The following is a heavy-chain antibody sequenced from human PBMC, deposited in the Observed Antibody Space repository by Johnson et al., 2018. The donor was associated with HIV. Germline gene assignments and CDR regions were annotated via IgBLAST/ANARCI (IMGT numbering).Heavy chain of an antibody. D-gene: IGHD5-18*01. Sequence: QVQLVESGGGVVQPGGSLRLSCSASGFTFRSYAMHWVRQAPGKGLEWVAFIRFDGTNKYYADSVKGRFTISRDNSKNTLYLQMNSLRAEDTAVYYCAKERAYIRTFDIWGQGTMVTVSS. CDR3: AKERAYIRTFDI. J-gene: IGHJ3*02. V-gene: IGHV3-30*02. CDR2: IRFDGTNK. CDR1: GFTFRSYA.